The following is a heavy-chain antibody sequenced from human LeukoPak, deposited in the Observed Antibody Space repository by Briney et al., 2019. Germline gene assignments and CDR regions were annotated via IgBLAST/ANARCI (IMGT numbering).Heavy chain of an antibody. Sequence: GGSLRLSCAASGFTFSSYAMSWVRQAPEKGLEWVSAISGSGGSTYYADSVKGRFTISRDNSKNTLYLQMNSLRAEDTAVYYCAEESRTFTVTASGSDYWGQGTLVTVSS. D-gene: IGHD2-21*02. CDR1: GFTFSSYA. CDR3: AEESRTFTVTASGSDY. V-gene: IGHV3-23*01. CDR2: ISGSGGST. J-gene: IGHJ4*02.